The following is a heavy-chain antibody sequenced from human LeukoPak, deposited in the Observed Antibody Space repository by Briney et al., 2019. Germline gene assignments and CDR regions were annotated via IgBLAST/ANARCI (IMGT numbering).Heavy chain of an antibody. CDR1: GYTFTTYD. CDR3: ARHGKYSGSYCFDY. V-gene: IGHV1-8*01. J-gene: IGHJ4*02. CDR2: MNPNSGDT. Sequence: GASVKVSCKASGYTFTTYDITWVRQATGQGLEWMGWMNPNSGDTAYAQKFQGRVTMTRNTSISTAYMELSSLRSEDTAVYCCARHGKYSGSYCFDYWGQGTLVTVSS. D-gene: IGHD1-26*01.